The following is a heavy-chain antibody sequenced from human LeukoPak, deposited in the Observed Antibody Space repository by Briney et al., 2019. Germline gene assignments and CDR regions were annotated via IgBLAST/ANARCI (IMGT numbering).Heavy chain of an antibody. D-gene: IGHD3-10*01. CDR1: GITFSSYS. Sequence: GGSLRLSCVASGITFSSYSMNWVRQAPGKGLEWVSYISSFSGTINYADSVKGRFTISRDNAKNSLYLQMNSLRAEDTAVYYCARDPFGELFSDYWGQGTLVTVSS. CDR2: ISSFSGTI. V-gene: IGHV3-48*01. CDR3: ARDPFGELFSDY. J-gene: IGHJ4*02.